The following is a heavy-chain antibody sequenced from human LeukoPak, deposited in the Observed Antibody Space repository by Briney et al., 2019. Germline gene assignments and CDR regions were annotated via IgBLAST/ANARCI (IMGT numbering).Heavy chain of an antibody. J-gene: IGHJ4*02. CDR2: FDPEDGET. CDR3: AIGVPSGYYYFDY. V-gene: IGHV1-24*01. CDR1: GYTLTELS. Sequence: WASVKVSCKVSGYTLTELSMHWVRQAPGKGLEWMGGFDPEDGETIYAQKFQGRVTMTEDTSTDTAYMELSSLRSEDTAVYYCAIGVPSGYYYFDYWGQGTLVTVSS. D-gene: IGHD3-22*01.